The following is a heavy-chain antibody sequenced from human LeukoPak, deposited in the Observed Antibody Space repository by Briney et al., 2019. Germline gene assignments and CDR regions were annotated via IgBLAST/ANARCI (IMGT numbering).Heavy chain of an antibody. CDR1: GFTFDDYG. CDR2: INWNGGST. J-gene: IGHJ6*03. D-gene: IGHD4-11*01. V-gene: IGHV3-20*04. CDR3: ARGAERTVTPYYYYYMDV. Sequence: GGSLRLSCAASGFTFDDYGMSWVRQAPGKGLEWVSGINWNGGSTGYADSVKGRFTISRDNAKNSLYLQMNSLRAEDTALYYCARGAERTVTPYYYYYMDVWGKGTTVTVSS.